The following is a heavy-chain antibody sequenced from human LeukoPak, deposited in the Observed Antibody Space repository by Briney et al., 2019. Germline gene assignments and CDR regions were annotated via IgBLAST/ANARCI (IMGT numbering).Heavy chain of an antibody. V-gene: IGHV3-74*03. Sequence: GGSLRLSCAASGFTFSSYWMHWVRQAPGKGLVWVSRINSDGSSTTYADSVKGRFTISRDNARNTLDLQMNGLRAEDTAVYYCAKDLRWDDSANAWGQGTPVTVSS. CDR1: GFTFSSYW. J-gene: IGHJ5*02. D-gene: IGHD2-21*01. CDR3: AKDLRWDDSANA. CDR2: INSDGSST.